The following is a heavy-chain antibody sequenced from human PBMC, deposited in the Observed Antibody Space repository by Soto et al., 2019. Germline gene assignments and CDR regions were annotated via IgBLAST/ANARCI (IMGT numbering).Heavy chain of an antibody. D-gene: IGHD3-16*01. CDR3: TRDIGGGEDV. CDR1: GYTFSSSS. J-gene: IGHJ6*02. Sequence: QVQLVQSGVEVKKPGASVKVSCKASGYTFSSSSISWVRQAPGQGLEWMGWINVYNGDTIYVQKFXXKVTMTTDTSTSTAYMELTSLTSDDTAIYYCTRDIGGGEDVWGQGTTVTVSS. V-gene: IGHV1-18*01. CDR2: INVYNGDT.